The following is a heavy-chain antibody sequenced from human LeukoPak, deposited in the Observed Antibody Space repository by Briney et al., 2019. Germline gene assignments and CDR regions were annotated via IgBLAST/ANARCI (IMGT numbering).Heavy chain of an antibody. CDR3: ARXIRARHSKSYGPYLY. CDR1: GYSFPNFW. Sequence: PGESLKISCKASGYSFPNFWIGWVRQMPGKGLEWMGLIYPAESDTRYSPSFQGQVTISADRSSNTAYLQWRSLKASDTAMYYCARXIRARHSKSYGPYLYWGQGSLVTVSS. D-gene: IGHD1-1*01. J-gene: IGHJ4*02. V-gene: IGHV5-51*03. CDR2: IYPAESDT.